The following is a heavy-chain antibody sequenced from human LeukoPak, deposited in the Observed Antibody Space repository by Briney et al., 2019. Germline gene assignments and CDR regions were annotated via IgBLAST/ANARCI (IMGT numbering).Heavy chain of an antibody. CDR3: ARGLYSGSYVSDY. D-gene: IGHD1-26*01. Sequence: PGGSLRLSCAASGFTFNNYGMHWVRQAPGKGLEWVAFIRYNGNNQYYADSVKGRFTISRDNSKNTLYLQMNSLRAEDTAVYYCARGLYSGSYVSDYWGQGTLVTVSS. V-gene: IGHV3-30*02. J-gene: IGHJ4*02. CDR1: GFTFNNYG. CDR2: IRYNGNNQ.